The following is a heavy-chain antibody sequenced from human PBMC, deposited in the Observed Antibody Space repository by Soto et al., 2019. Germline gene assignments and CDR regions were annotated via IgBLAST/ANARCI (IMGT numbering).Heavy chain of an antibody. Sequence: EVQLLESGGGLVQPGGSLRLSCAASGFTFSSYAMSWVRQAPGKGLEWVSAISGSGVSTYYTDSVKGRFTISRDNSKSTLYLQMNSLRAEGTAVYYCAQIDGSSCYLPYDYWGQGTLVTVSS. D-gene: IGHD2-15*01. CDR3: AQIDGSSCYLPYDY. V-gene: IGHV3-23*01. CDR1: GFTFSSYA. CDR2: ISGSGVST. J-gene: IGHJ4*02.